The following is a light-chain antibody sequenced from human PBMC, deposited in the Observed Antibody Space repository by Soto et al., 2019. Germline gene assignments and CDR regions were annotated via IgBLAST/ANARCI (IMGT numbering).Light chain of an antibody. Sequence: QSALTQPPSASGSLGQSVTISCTGTSSDVGAYNYVSWYQHRPGKAPKLMIYEVTKRPSGVPDRFSGAKSGNTASLTVSGLQAEDEADYYCTSHAGTNNFPYVFGTGTKLTVL. V-gene: IGLV2-8*01. CDR2: EVT. CDR3: TSHAGTNNFPYV. J-gene: IGLJ1*01. CDR1: SSDVGAYNY.